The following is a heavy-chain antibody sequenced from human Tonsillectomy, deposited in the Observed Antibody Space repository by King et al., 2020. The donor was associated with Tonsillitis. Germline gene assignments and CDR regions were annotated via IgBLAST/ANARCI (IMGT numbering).Heavy chain of an antibody. CDR3: ARIGPYAYRSNEEHY. J-gene: IGHJ4*02. V-gene: IGHV5-51*03. Sequence: VQLVESGAEVKKPGESLKISCKGSGYSFTSYWIGWVRQMPGKGLEWMGIIYPGDSDTRYSPSFQGQVTISADKSITTAYLQWSSLKASDTAMYYCARIGPYAYRSNEEHYWGQGTLVTVSS. CDR2: IYPGDSDT. D-gene: IGHD3-10*01. CDR1: GYSFTSYW.